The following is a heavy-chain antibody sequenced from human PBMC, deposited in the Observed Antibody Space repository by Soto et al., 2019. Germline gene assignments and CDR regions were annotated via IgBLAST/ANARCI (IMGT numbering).Heavy chain of an antibody. CDR3: ARRGGTSGYYPWDY. J-gene: IGHJ4*02. CDR2: MTGSGGVT. V-gene: IGHV3-23*01. Sequence: EVQLLESGGDLVPPGGSLRLSCAASGFIFCSYGMSWVRQAPGKGLEWVSAMTGSGGVTYYADSVKGRFTISRDNSKNTLYLQMNSLRADDTAVYYCARRGGTSGYYPWDYWGQGILVTVSS. CDR1: GFIFCSYG. D-gene: IGHD3-22*01.